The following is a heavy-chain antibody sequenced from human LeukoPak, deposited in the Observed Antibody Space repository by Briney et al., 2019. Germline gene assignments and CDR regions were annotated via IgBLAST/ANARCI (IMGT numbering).Heavy chain of an antibody. Sequence: SETLSLTCAVYGGSFSGYYWSWIRQPAGKGLEWIGRIYTSGSTNYNPSLKSRVTMSVDTSKNQFSLKLSSVTAADTAVYYCARDRAESLDYWGQGTLVTVSS. D-gene: IGHD2/OR15-2a*01. CDR1: GGSFSGYY. CDR3: ARDRAESLDY. CDR2: IYTSGST. V-gene: IGHV4-4*07. J-gene: IGHJ4*02.